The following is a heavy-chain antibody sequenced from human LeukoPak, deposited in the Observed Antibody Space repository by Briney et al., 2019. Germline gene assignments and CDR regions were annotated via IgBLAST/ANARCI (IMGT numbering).Heavy chain of an antibody. CDR2: IYYSGST. D-gene: IGHD6-19*01. Sequence: SQTLSLTCTVSGGSISSGGYYWSWIRQHPGKGLEWIGYIYYSGSTNYNPSLKSRVTISVDTSKNQFSLKLSSVTAADTAVYYCARLAVAGGVRWFDPWGQGTLVTVSS. J-gene: IGHJ5*02. V-gene: IGHV4-31*03. CDR1: GGSISSGGYY. CDR3: ARLAVAGGVRWFDP.